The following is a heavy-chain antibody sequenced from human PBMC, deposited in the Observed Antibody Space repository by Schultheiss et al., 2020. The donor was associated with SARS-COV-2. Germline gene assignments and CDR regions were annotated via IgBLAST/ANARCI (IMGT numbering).Heavy chain of an antibody. J-gene: IGHJ6*02. Sequence: SQTLLLTCTVSGGSISSYYWSWIRQPPGKGLEWIGYIYYSGSTNYNPSLKSRVTISVDTSKNQFSLKLSSVTAADTAVYYCARDGGGSQNYYYYGMDVWGQGTTVTVSS. CDR3: ARDGGGSQNYYYYGMDV. CDR1: GGSISSYY. D-gene: IGHD2-15*01. V-gene: IGHV4-59*01. CDR2: IYYSGST.